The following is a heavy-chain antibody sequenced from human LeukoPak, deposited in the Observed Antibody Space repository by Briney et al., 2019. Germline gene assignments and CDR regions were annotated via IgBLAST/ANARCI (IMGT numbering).Heavy chain of an antibody. D-gene: IGHD3-9*01. CDR1: GGTFSSYA. CDR2: MNPNSGNT. CDR3: ARVDDILTGYYLRPYYYYGMDV. J-gene: IGHJ6*02. V-gene: IGHV1-8*02. Sequence: ASVKVSCKASGGTFSSYAINWVRQATGQGLEWMGWMNPNSGNTGYAQKFQGRVTMTRNTSISTAYMELSSLRSEDTAVYYCARVDDILTGYYLRPYYYYGMDVWGQGTTVTVSS.